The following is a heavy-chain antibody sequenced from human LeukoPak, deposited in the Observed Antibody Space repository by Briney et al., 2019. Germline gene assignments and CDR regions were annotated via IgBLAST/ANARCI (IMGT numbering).Heavy chain of an antibody. D-gene: IGHD3-3*01. Sequence: SETLSLTCAVSGDSISSYYWSWIRQPPGKGLEWIGYIYYTGGTNYNPSLKSRVTISVDTSKNQFSLKLSSVTAGDTAVYFCARGSQRITVFGVVTDYWGQGTLVTVSS. CDR3: ARGSQRITVFGVVTDY. CDR1: GDSISSYY. J-gene: IGHJ4*02. V-gene: IGHV4-59*01. CDR2: IYYTGGT.